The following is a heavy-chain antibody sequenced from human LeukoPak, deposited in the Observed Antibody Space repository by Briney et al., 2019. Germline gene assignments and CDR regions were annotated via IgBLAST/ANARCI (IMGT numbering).Heavy chain of an antibody. CDR2: IYTSGST. CDR1: GHSFKSYY. J-gene: IGHJ4*02. CDR3: ESGERNDSSGYYPGVPDY. V-gene: IGHV4-4*07. D-gene: IGHD3-22*01. Sequence: SETLSLTCTVSGHSFKSYYWRWIRQPAGKGLEWIGRIYTSGSTNYNPSLKSRVTISVDKSKNQFSLKLSSVTAAETAEYYCESGERNDSSGYYPGVPDYWGQGTLVTVSS.